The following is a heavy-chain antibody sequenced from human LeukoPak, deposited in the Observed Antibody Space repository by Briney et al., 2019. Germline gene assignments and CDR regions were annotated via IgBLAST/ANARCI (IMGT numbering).Heavy chain of an antibody. CDR3: ARVKGNSSSWYLRY. V-gene: IGHV4-38-2*01. D-gene: IGHD6-13*01. J-gene: IGHJ4*02. Sequence: SETLSLTCAVSGYSISSGYYWGWIRQPPGKGLEWIGSIYHSRSTYYNPSLKSRVTISVDTSKNQFSLKLSSVTAADTAVYYCARVKGNSSSWYLRYWGQGTLVTVSS. CDR2: IYHSRST. CDR1: GYSISSGYY.